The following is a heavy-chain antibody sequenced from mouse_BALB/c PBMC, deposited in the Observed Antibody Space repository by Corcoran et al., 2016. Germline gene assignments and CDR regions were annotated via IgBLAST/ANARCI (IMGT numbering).Heavy chain of an antibody. CDR2: IDPETGGT. Sequence: QVQLQQSGAELVRPGASVTLSCKASGYTFTDYEMHWVKQTPVHGLEWIGAIDPETGGTAYNQKFKGKATLTADKSSSTAYMELRSLTSEDSAVYYCTGWLLPYAMDYWGQGTSVTVSS. CDR3: TGWLLPYAMDY. V-gene: IGHV1-15*01. J-gene: IGHJ4*01. D-gene: IGHD2-3*01. CDR1: GYTFTDYE.